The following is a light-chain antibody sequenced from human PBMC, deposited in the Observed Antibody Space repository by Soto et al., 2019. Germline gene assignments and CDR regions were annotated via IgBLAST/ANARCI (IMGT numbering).Light chain of an antibody. CDR2: MVS. V-gene: IGKV2-30*01. CDR1: QGLVYIDGNTF. Sequence: DVVMTQSPLSLTVTLGQPASISCRSSQGLVYIDGNTFLNWFHQRPGQSPRRLIYMVSKRDSGVPDRLSGSGSGTDFTLKISRVEAEDVGVYYCMQGTHWPWTLGQGTKVEIK. J-gene: IGKJ1*01. CDR3: MQGTHWPWT.